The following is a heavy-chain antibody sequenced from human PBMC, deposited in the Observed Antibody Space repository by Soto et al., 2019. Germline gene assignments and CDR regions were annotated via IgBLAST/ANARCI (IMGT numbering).Heavy chain of an antibody. CDR1: GFTVSSNY. CDR3: ARAQVGESGYYVYYYGMDA. Sequence: HPGGSLRLSCAASGFTVSSNYMSWVRQAPGKGLEWVSGIYSGGSTYYADSVKGRFTISRANSKNTLYLQMNSLRAEDTAVYYCARAQVGESGYYVYYYGMDAWGQGTTVTVSS. CDR2: IYSGGST. J-gene: IGHJ6*02. D-gene: IGHD3-3*01. V-gene: IGHV3-53*01.